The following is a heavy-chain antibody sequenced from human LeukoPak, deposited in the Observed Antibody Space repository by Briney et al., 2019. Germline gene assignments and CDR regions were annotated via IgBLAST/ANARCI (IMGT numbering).Heavy chain of an antibody. CDR1: GFTFNNCA. J-gene: IGHJ4*02. V-gene: IGHV3-23*01. CDR2: ISGGGDTT. CDR3: AKGGAVDGTLKFDY. Sequence: GGSLRLSCAAAGFTFNNCAMSWVRQAPGKGLEWVSAISGGGDTTHYADSVKGRFTISRDNSKNTLYLQMNSLGAGDTAVYYCAKGGAVDGTLKFDYWGQGTLVTVSS. D-gene: IGHD6-13*01.